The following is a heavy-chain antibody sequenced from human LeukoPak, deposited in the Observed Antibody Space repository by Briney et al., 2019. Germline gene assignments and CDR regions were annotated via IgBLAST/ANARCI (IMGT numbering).Heavy chain of an antibody. J-gene: IGHJ4*02. CDR1: GYSFTSYW. CDR3: ARWLGHCSSTSCYQPFDY. CDR2: IFPGDSDA. Sequence: SLTISCKGSGYSFTSYWIGWVRQMPGKGLDWMGIIFPGDSDARYSPSFQGQVPISSDKSISTAYLQWRSLKVSDTAIYYCARWLGHCSSTSCYQPFDYWGQGTLVNVAS. D-gene: IGHD2-2*01. V-gene: IGHV5-51*01.